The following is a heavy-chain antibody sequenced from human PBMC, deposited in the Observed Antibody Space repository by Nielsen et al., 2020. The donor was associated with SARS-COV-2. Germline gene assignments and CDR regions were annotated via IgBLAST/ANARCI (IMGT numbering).Heavy chain of an antibody. Sequence: GGSLRLSCAASGFTFSSYAMSWVRQAPGKGLEWVSAISGSGGSTYYADSVKGRFTISRDNSKNTLYLQMNSLRAEDTAVYYCAKSQYIAAADDNWFDPWGQGTLVTVSS. J-gene: IGHJ5*02. CDR3: AKSQYIAAADDNWFDP. V-gene: IGHV3-23*01. D-gene: IGHD6-13*01. CDR2: ISGSGGST. CDR1: GFTFSSYA.